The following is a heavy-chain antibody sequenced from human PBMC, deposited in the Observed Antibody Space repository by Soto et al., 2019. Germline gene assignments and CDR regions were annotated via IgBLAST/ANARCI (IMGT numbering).Heavy chain of an antibody. Sequence: ASVKVSCKASGYTFTSYAMHWVRQAPGQRLEWMGWINAGNGNTKYSQKFQGRVTITRDTSASTAYMELSSLRSEDTAVYYCAIDSDYGDYAVWFDPWGQGTLVTVFS. V-gene: IGHV1-3*01. CDR1: GYTFTSYA. J-gene: IGHJ5*02. D-gene: IGHD4-17*01. CDR3: AIDSDYGDYAVWFDP. CDR2: INAGNGNT.